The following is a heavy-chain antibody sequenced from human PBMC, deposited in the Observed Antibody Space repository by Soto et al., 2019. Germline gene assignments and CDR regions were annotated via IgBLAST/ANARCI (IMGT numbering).Heavy chain of an antibody. CDR2: ISAYNGNT. CDR3: ARSPLYCSGGSCYREDY. D-gene: IGHD2-15*01. V-gene: IGHV1-18*01. Sequence: ASVKVSCKASGYTFTSYGISWVRQAPGQGLEWMGWISAYNGNTNYAQKLQVRVTMTTDTSTSTAYMELRSLRSDDTAVYYCARSPLYCSGGSCYREDYWGQGTLVTVSS. CDR1: GYTFTSYG. J-gene: IGHJ4*02.